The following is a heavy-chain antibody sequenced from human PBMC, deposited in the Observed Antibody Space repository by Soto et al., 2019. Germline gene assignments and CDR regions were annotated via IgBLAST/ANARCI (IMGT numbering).Heavy chain of an antibody. D-gene: IGHD3-3*01. J-gene: IGHJ6*02. Sequence: SETLCLTCTVSGGSVSSGSHYWSWIRQSPGKGLEGIRYFYNSGITKYNATLMRRGTISVETSKNQFFLTLISVTAADAAVYYCASSANYGFWRREPDYNGMDPWGPGTTVTGSS. CDR2: FYNSGIT. CDR3: ASSANYGFWRREPDYNGMDP. V-gene: IGHV4-61*01. CDR1: GGSVSSGSHY.